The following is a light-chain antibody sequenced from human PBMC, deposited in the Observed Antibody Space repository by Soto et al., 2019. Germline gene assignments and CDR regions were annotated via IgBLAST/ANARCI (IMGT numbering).Light chain of an antibody. CDR3: QHYNSYSAA. V-gene: IGKV1-5*03. Sequence: IRISEPGFTVSASLGYRLTITCRASQSISSWLAWYQQKPGKAPKLLIYKASTLKSGVPSRFSGSGSGTEFTLTISSLQPDDFATYSCQHYNSYSAALGKGTKVDI. J-gene: IGKJ1*01. CDR2: KAS. CDR1: QSISSW.